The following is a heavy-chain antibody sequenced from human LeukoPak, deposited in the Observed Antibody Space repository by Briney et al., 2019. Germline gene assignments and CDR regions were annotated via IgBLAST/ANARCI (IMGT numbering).Heavy chain of an antibody. J-gene: IGHJ4*02. CDR2: ISYDGSNK. D-gene: IGHD3-22*01. CDR3: ARDSSGYLFFFDY. V-gene: IGHV3-30-3*01. Sequence: GGSLRLSCAAPGFTFSSYAMHWVRQAPGKGLEWVAVISYDGSNKYYADSVKGRFTISRDNSKNTLYLQMNSLRAEDTAVYYCARDSSGYLFFFDYWGQGTLVTVSS. CDR1: GFTFSSYA.